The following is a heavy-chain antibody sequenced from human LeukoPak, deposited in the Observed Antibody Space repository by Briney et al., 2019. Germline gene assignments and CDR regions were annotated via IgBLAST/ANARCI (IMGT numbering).Heavy chain of an antibody. D-gene: IGHD3-10*01. Sequence: ASVKVSCKASGYTFTGYYMHWVRQAPGQGLEWMGWINPNSGGTNYAQKFQGRVTMTRDTSISTAYMELSRLRSDDTAVYYCASLLWFGESSPFDPWGQGTLVTVSS. CDR3: ASLLWFGESSPFDP. V-gene: IGHV1-2*02. J-gene: IGHJ5*02. CDR1: GYTFTGYY. CDR2: INPNSGGT.